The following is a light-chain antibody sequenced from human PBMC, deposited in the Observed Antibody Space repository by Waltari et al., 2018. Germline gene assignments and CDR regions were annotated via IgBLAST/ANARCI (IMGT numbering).Light chain of an antibody. J-gene: IGKJ1*01. Sequence: DIVMTQSPDSLAVSLGERATINCKSSQSFLYSSNNKNYLAWYQLKPGTPPKLLIFLSSTRESGVPDRFSGSGSATDFTLTIDTLQAEDVAVYYCQQYYTTPTFGQGTKVEIK. V-gene: IGKV4-1*01. CDR3: QQYYTTPT. CDR2: LSS. CDR1: QSFLYSSNNKNY.